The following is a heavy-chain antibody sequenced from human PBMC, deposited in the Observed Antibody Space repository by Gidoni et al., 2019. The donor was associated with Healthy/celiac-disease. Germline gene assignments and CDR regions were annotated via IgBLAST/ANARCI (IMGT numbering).Heavy chain of an antibody. CDR2: IWYDGSNK. V-gene: IGHV3-33*01. CDR1: GFTFGSYG. CDR3: AREVGSGNYYYYGMDV. J-gene: IGHJ6*02. Sequence: QVQLVESGGGVVQPGRSLRLSCAASGFTFGSYGMHWVRQAPGKGLEWVAVIWYDGSNKYYADSVKGRFTISRDNSKNTLYLQMNSLRAEDTAVYYCAREVGSGNYYYYGMDVWGQGTTVTVSS. D-gene: IGHD3-10*01.